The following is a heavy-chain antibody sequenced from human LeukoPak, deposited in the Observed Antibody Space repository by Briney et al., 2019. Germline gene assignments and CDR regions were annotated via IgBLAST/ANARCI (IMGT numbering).Heavy chain of an antibody. CDR1: GFTFDDYA. CDR2: ISWNSGSI. V-gene: IGHV3-9*01. D-gene: IGHD2-2*01. J-gene: IGHJ4*02. Sequence: GGSLRLSCAASGFTFDDYAMHWVRQAPGKGLEWVSGISWNSGSIDYADSVKGRFIISRDNAKNSLYLQMGSLSTEDTAFYYCAKEMDLSRYCSSTNCHPFDFWGQGTLVTVSS. CDR3: AKEMDLSRYCSSTNCHPFDF.